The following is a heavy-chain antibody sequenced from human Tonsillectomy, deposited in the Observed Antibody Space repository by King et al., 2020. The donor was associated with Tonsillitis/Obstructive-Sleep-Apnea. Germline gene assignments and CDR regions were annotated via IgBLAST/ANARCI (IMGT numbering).Heavy chain of an antibody. CDR1: GGSISSYY. D-gene: IGHD3-22*01. V-gene: IGHV4-59*08. Sequence: QLQESGPGLVKPSETLSLTCTVSGGSISSYYWSWIRQPPGKGLEWIGYIYYSGSTNYNPSLKSRVTISVDTSKNQFSLKLSSVTAADTAVYYCARHEDYYDSSGYYASFDLWGRGTLVTVS. CDR2: IYYSGST. J-gene: IGHJ2*01. CDR3: ARHEDYYDSSGYYASFDL.